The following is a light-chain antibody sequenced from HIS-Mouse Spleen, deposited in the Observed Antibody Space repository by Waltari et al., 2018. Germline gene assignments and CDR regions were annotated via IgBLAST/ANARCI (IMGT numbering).Light chain of an antibody. CDR3: NSRDSSGNHVV. V-gene: IGLV3-19*01. J-gene: IGLJ2*01. Sequence: SSELTQDPAVSVALGQTVRITCQGDSLRSYYASWYQQKPGQAPVLVIYGTNNRPSGIPDRFSGSSSGNTAYLTITGAQAEDEADYYCNSRDSSGNHVVFGGGTKLTVL. CDR1: SLRSYY. CDR2: GTN.